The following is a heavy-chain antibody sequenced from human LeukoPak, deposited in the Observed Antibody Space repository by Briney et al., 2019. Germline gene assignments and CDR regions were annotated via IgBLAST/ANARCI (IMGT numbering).Heavy chain of an antibody. Sequence: SVKVSCKASGGTFSSYAISWVRQAPGQGLEWMGGIIPIFGTANYAQKFQGRVTITADESTSTAYMELSSLRSEDTAVYYCARDGLRYFDWFQSYNWFDPWGQGTLVTVSS. CDR1: GGTFSSYA. CDR3: ARDGLRYFDWFQSYNWFDP. V-gene: IGHV1-69*01. J-gene: IGHJ5*02. CDR2: IIPIFGTA. D-gene: IGHD3-9*01.